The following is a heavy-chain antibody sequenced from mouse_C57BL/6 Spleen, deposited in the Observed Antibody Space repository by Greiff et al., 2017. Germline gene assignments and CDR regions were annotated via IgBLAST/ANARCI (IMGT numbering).Heavy chain of an antibody. Sequence: QVQLQQSGAELVRPGTSVKMSCKASGYTFTNYWIGWAKQRPGHGLEWIGDIYPGGGYTNSNEKFKGKATLTADKSSSTAYMQFSSLTSDDSAIYYCARCITTVVAHWYFEVWGTGTTVTVSS. D-gene: IGHD1-1*01. CDR3: ARCITTVVAHWYFEV. CDR2: IYPGGGYT. V-gene: IGHV1-63*01. J-gene: IGHJ1*03. CDR1: GYTFTNYW.